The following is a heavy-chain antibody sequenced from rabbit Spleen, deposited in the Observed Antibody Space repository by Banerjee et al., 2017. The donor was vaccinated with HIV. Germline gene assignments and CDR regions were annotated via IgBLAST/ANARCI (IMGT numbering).Heavy chain of an antibody. J-gene: IGHJ4*01. D-gene: IGHD6-1*01. V-gene: IGHV1S47*01. Sequence: QEQLEESGGGLVKPEGSLTLTCKASGFSFSDRDVMCWVRQAPGQGMEWIGYIDPVFDITYYASWVNGRFTISSHNAQNTLYLQMNSLTAADTATYFCVREDYTYGIAGYASAPVYFFNLWGPGTLVTVS. CDR2: IDPVFDIT. CDR3: VREDYTYGIAGYASAPVYFFNL. CDR1: GFSFSDRDV.